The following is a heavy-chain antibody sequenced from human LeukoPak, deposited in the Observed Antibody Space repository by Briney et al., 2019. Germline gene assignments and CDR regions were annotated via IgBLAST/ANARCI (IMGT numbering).Heavy chain of an antibody. CDR3: ARCLGGRCDHFDS. CDR1: GGSISSGSYY. Sequence: PSETLSLTCTVSGGSISSGSYYWSWIRQPAGKGLEWIGRIYTSGSTHYNPSLKSRVTISVDTSKNQFSLRLRSVTAADTAVYYCARCLGGRCDHFDSWGQGTLVTVSS. CDR2: IYTSGST. V-gene: IGHV4-61*02. D-gene: IGHD3-16*01. J-gene: IGHJ4*02.